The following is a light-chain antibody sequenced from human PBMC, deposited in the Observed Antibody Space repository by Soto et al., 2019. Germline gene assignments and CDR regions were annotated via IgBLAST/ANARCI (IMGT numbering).Light chain of an antibody. CDR2: DAS. J-gene: IGKJ4*01. V-gene: IGKV3D-20*02. CDR1: QSVSISY. Sequence: EIVFTQSPGTLSLSPVERATLSCRASQSVSISYLAWYQQRPGQAPRLLIYDASNRATGIPARFSGSGSGTDFTLTITGLEAKDFAVYYCHHRSDWPITFGGGTKVDIK. CDR3: HHRSDWPIT.